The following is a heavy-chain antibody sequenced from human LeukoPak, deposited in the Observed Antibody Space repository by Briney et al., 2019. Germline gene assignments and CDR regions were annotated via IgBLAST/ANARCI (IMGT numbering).Heavy chain of an antibody. D-gene: IGHD3-10*01. Sequence: GGSLRLSCAASGFTVSSNYMSWVRQAPGKGLEWVLVIYSGGSTCYADSVKGRFTISRDNSKNTLYLQMNSLRAEDTAVYYCASGSGSYRTPYYYMDVWGKGTTVTVSS. V-gene: IGHV3-53*01. CDR2: IYSGGST. J-gene: IGHJ6*03. CDR3: ASGSGSYRTPYYYMDV. CDR1: GFTVSSNY.